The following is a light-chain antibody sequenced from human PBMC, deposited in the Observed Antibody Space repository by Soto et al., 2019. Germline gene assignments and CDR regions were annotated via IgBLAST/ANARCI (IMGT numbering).Light chain of an antibody. V-gene: IGKV3-15*01. CDR1: QSISNN. Sequence: EIVMTQSPSTLSVSPGERATLSCRASQSISNNLAWYHQRPGQAPRLLIYGASTRATGIPARFSGSGSGTEFTLTISSLQSEDFAVYYCQQYNNWWTFGQGTRVEIK. CDR2: GAS. J-gene: IGKJ1*01. CDR3: QQYNNWWT.